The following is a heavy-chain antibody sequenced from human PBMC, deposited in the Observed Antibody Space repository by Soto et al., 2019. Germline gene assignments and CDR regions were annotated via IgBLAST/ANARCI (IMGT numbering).Heavy chain of an antibody. CDR2: IYHSGST. J-gene: IGHJ6*02. CDR1: GGSISSGGYS. CDR3: ARLGGYCSSANCFGYYAMDV. V-gene: IGHV4-30-2*01. D-gene: IGHD2-2*01. Sequence: SETLSLTCAVSGGSISSGGYSWSWIRQPPGKGLEWIGYIYHSGSTYYNPSLKSRVTISVDTSKNQFSLKVTSVTVADTAVYFCARLGGYCSSANCFGYYAMDVWGQGTTVTVSS.